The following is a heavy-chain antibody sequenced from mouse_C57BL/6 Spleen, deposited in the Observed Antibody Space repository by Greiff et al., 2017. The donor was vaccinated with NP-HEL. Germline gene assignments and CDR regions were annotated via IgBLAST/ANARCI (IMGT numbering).Heavy chain of an antibody. CDR2: INPNNGGT. J-gene: IGHJ4*01. CDR3: ARTLDYYGSSYSAMDY. D-gene: IGHD1-1*01. CDR1: GYTFTDYN. V-gene: IGHV1-18*01. Sequence: VQLQQSGPELVKPGASVKIPCKASGYTFTDYNMDWVKQSHGKSLEWIGDINPNNGGTIYNQKFKGKATLTVDKSSSTAYMELRSLTSEDTAVYYCARTLDYYGSSYSAMDYWGQGTSVTVSS.